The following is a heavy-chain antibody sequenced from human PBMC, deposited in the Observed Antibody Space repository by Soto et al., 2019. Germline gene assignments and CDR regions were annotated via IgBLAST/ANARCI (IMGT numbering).Heavy chain of an antibody. CDR1: GGTFSSYA. CDR3: ASGQGPSGY. Sequence: QVQLVQSGAEVKKPGSSVKVSCKASGGTFSSYAISWVRQAPGQGLEWMGGIIPIFGTENYAKKCQGRVKIPADESTGTAYIELRSRRFEDTAVYYRASGQGPSGYWGQGTLVTVSS. CDR2: IIPIFGTE. J-gene: IGHJ4*02. V-gene: IGHV1-69*12.